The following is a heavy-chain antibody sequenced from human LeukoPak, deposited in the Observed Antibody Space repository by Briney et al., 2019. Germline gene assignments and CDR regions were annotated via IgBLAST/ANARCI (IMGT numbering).Heavy chain of an antibody. J-gene: IGHJ4*02. V-gene: IGHV4-59*01. CDR1: GGSISSYY. CDR2: IYYSGST. CDR3: ARALGMIDY. D-gene: IGHD7-27*01. Sequence: PSETLSLTCTVSGGSISSYYWSWIRQPPGKGLEWIGYIYYSGSTNYNPPLKSRVTISVDTSKNQFSLKLSSVTAADTAVYYCARALGMIDYWGQGTLVTVSS.